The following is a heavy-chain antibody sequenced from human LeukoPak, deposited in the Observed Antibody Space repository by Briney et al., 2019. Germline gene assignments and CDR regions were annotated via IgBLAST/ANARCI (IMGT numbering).Heavy chain of an antibody. CDR1: GFTFSSYA. Sequence: GGSLRLSCAASGFTFSSYAMTWVRQAPGKGLEWVANIKQDGSEIHYVDSVKGRFTISRDNAKNSLYLQMNSLRAEDTAVYYCARILRNDAYFDYWGQGTPVTVSS. CDR2: IKQDGSEI. D-gene: IGHD3-3*01. V-gene: IGHV3-7*05. J-gene: IGHJ4*02. CDR3: ARILRNDAYFDY.